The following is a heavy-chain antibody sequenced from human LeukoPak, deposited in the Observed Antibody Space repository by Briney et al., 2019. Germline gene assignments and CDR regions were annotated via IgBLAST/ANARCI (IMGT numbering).Heavy chain of an antibody. CDR2: INWNGGST. CDR1: GFTFDDYG. Sequence: PGGSLRLSCAASGFTFDDYGMSWVRQAPGKGLEWVSGINWNGGSTGYADSVKGRFTISRDNAKNSLYLQMNSLRAEDTALYHCARDRGAYYDILTGDFDYWGQGTLVTVSS. D-gene: IGHD3-9*01. CDR3: ARDRGAYYDILTGDFDY. J-gene: IGHJ4*02. V-gene: IGHV3-20*01.